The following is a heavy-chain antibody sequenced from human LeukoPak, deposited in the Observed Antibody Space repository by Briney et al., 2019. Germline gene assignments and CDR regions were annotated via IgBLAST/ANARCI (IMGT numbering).Heavy chain of an antibody. CDR1: GGAISNDNFY. CDR2: INYSGTI. Sequence: PSETLSLTCTVSGGAISNDNFYWGWVCQPPGKGLEWVASINYSGTIYYNPSLRSRVSISVDTSRTQFFLRLNSVTAADTAVYYCARLFDSWGQGTLVTVSS. J-gene: IGHJ4*02. V-gene: IGHV4-39*01. CDR3: ARLFDS.